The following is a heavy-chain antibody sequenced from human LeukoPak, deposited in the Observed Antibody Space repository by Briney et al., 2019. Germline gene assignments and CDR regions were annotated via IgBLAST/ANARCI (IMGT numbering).Heavy chain of an antibody. V-gene: IGHV4-34*01. Sequence: PSETLSLTCAVYGGSFSGYYWSWIRQPPGKGLEWIGEINHSGSTNYNPSLKSRVTISVDTSKNQFSLKLSSVTAADTAVYYCARVGYDSSGYYVYYGMDVWGQGTTVTVSS. D-gene: IGHD3-22*01. J-gene: IGHJ6*02. CDR3: ARVGYDSSGYYVYYGMDV. CDR1: GGSFSGYY. CDR2: INHSGST.